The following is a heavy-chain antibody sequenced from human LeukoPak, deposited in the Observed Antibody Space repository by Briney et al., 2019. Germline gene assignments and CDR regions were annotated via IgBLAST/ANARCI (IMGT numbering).Heavy chain of an antibody. D-gene: IGHD2-15*01. CDR3: AKDVGMIGYCSGGSCYAIDY. V-gene: IGHV3-30*18. J-gene: IGHJ4*02. CDR2: ISYGGSNK. CDR1: GFTFSSYG. Sequence: PGGSLRLSCAASGFTFSSYGMHWVRQAPGKGLEWVAVISYGGSNKFYADSVKGRFTISRDNSKNTLYLQMNSLRAEDTAVYYCAKDVGMIGYCSGGSCYAIDYWGQGTLSPSPQ.